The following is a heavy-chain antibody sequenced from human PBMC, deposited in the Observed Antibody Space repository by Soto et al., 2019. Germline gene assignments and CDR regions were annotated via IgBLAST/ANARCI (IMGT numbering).Heavy chain of an antibody. J-gene: IGHJ4*02. CDR2: TCSGGTT. CDR1: GLIVSSNC. V-gene: IGHV3-53*01. D-gene: IGHD1-1*01. CDR3: AERVATAALLEY. Sequence: EVQLVESGGGLIQPGGSLRLSCAASGLIVSSNCLTWVRQAPGKGLECFSLTCSGGTTYYADSVRGRFTISSYNSKNTRYLLMITLSAEDTAVYYCAERVATAALLEYWRQGTLVTVAS.